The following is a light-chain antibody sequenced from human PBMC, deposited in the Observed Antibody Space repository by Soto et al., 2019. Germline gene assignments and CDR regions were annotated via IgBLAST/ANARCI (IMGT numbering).Light chain of an antibody. CDR2: TAS. CDR1: QGISSY. CDR3: QQLDNYPRT. J-gene: IGKJ1*01. V-gene: IGKV1-9*01. Sequence: DIQLTQSPSFLSASVGDRVTITCRASQGISSYLAWYQLKPGKAPKLLISTASTLQSGVPSRFSGSGAGTEFTLTISSLQPEDFATYYCQQLDNYPRTFGQGTKVEI.